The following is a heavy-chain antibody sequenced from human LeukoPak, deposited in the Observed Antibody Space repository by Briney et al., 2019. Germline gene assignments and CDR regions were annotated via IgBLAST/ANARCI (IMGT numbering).Heavy chain of an antibody. V-gene: IGHV4-34*01. Sequence: MPSETLSLTCAVYGGSFSGYYWSWIRQPPGKGLEWIGEINHSGSTNYNPSLKSRVTISVDTSKNQSSLKLSSVTAADTAVYYCARRKATTVTLDYWGQGTLVTVSS. CDR1: GGSFSGYY. J-gene: IGHJ4*02. D-gene: IGHD4-17*01. CDR3: ARRKATTVTLDY. CDR2: INHSGST.